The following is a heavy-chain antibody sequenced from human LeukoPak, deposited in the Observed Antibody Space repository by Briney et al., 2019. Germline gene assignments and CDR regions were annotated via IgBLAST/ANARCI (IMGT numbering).Heavy chain of an antibody. CDR3: ARGYYDSSGYYFPY. D-gene: IGHD3-22*01. Sequence: AGGSLRLSCAASGFTFSSYGMNWVRQAPGKGLEWVSYISSSSTTIYYADSVKGRFTISRDNAKNSLYLQMNSLRAEDTAVYYCARGYYDSSGYYFPYWGQGTLVTVSS. CDR1: GFTFSSYG. J-gene: IGHJ4*02. CDR2: ISSSSTTI. V-gene: IGHV3-48*01.